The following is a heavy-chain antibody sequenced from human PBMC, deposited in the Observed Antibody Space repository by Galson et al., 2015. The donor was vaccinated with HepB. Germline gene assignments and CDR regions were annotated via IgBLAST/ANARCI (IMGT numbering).Heavy chain of an antibody. Sequence: SLRLSCAASGFTFSSYSMNWVRQAPGKGLEWVSYISSSSSTIYYADSVKGRFTISRDNAKNSLYLQMNSLRDEDTAVYYCARDATRGYSYGSPYWGQGTLVTVSS. J-gene: IGHJ4*02. CDR3: ARDATRGYSYGSPY. CDR1: GFTFSSYS. D-gene: IGHD5-18*01. CDR2: ISSSSSTI. V-gene: IGHV3-48*02.